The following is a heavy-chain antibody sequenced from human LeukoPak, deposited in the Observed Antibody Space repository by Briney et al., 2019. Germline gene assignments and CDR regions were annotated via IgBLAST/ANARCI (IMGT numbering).Heavy chain of an antibody. CDR1: GFTFDDYG. Sequence: GGSLRLSCAASGFTFDDYGMSWVRQAPGKGLEWVSGINWNGGSTGYADSVKGRFTISRDNAKNSLYLQMNSLRAEDTALYYCARSYYDILTGGPVPFDYWGQGTLVTVSS. CDR3: ARSYYDILTGGPVPFDY. V-gene: IGHV3-20*04. J-gene: IGHJ4*02. CDR2: INWNGGST. D-gene: IGHD3-9*01.